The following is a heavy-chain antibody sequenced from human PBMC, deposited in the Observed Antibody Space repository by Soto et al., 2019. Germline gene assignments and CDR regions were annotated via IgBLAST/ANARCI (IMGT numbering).Heavy chain of an antibody. CDR2: IIPIFGTA. CDR1: GVTFSSYA. CDR3: ARGYSSRLYYFDY. V-gene: IGHV1-69*06. D-gene: IGHD6-13*01. J-gene: IGHJ4*02. Sequence: SVKVSCKASGVTFSSYAISWVRQAPGQGLEWMGGIIPIFGTANYAQKFQGRVTITADKSTSTAYMELSSLRSEDTAVYYCARGYSSRLYYFDYWGQGTLVTVSS.